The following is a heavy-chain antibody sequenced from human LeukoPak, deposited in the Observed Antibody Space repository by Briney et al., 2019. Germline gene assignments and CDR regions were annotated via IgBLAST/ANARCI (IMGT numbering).Heavy chain of an antibody. V-gene: IGHV1-69*01. D-gene: IGHD3-22*01. CDR1: GGTFSSYA. Sequence: GSSVKVSCKASGGTFSSYAISWVRQAPGQGLEWMGGIIPIFGTANYAQKFQGRVTITADESTSTAYMELSSLRSEDTAVYYCARAYYDMNYYYYGMDVWGHGTTVTVSS. CDR3: ARAYYDMNYYYYGMDV. CDR2: IIPIFGTA. J-gene: IGHJ6*02.